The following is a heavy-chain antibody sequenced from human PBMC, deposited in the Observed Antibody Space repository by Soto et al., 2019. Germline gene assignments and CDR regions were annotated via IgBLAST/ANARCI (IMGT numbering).Heavy chain of an antibody. CDR1: GGSIISSAYY. V-gene: IGHV4-39*01. Sequence: QLQLQESGPGLVKPSETLSLTCNVSGGSIISSAYYWGWIRQPPGKGLEYIGVIFSSGITSYNPSLKSRVTLSVDTSKNQFSLRLSSVTAADTTVYYCARRIPGSSSYFDYWVQGTLVTVSS. J-gene: IGHJ4*02. CDR3: ARRIPGSSSYFDY. CDR2: IFSSGIT. D-gene: IGHD6-19*01.